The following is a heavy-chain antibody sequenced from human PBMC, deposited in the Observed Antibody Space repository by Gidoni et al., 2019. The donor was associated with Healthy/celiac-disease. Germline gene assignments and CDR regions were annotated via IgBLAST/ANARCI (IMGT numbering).Heavy chain of an antibody. J-gene: IGHJ3*02. V-gene: IGHV4-31*03. CDR2: IDYSGST. D-gene: IGHD1-7*01. Sequence: QVQLQESGPGLVTPSQTLSLTCTVSGGSISSGGYYWSWIRQHPGKGLEWIGYIDYSGSTYYNPSLKSRVTISVDTSKNQFSLKLSSVTAADTAVYYCARESSGTTINAFDIWGQGTMVTVSS. CDR1: GGSISSGGYY. CDR3: ARESSGTTINAFDI.